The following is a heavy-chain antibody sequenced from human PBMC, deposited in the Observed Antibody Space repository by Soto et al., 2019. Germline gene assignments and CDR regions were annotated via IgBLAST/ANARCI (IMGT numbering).Heavy chain of an antibody. J-gene: IGHJ6*03. CDR3: ARDGDCSSTSCYAFYYYYYMDV. CDR1: GFTFSSYS. Sequence: EVQLVESGGGLVKPGGSLRLSCAASGFTFSSYSMNWVRQAPGKGLEWVSSISNSSSYIYYADSVKGRFTISRDNAKNSLYLQMNSLRAEDTAVYYCARDGDCSSTSCYAFYYYYYMDVWGKGTTVTVSS. V-gene: IGHV3-21*01. D-gene: IGHD2-2*01. CDR2: ISNSSSYI.